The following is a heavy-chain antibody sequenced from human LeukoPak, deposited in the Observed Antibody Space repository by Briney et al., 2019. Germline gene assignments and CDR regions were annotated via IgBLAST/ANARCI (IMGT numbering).Heavy chain of an antibody. D-gene: IGHD5-18*01. Sequence: SETLSLTCTVSGGSISSYYRSWIRQPPGKGLEWIGYIYYSGSTNYNPSLKSRVTISVDTSKNQFSLKLSSVTAADTAVYYCAIMDTAMVKIWGQGTLVTVSS. CDR1: GGSISSYY. J-gene: IGHJ4*02. V-gene: IGHV4-59*01. CDR3: AIMDTAMVKI. CDR2: IYYSGST.